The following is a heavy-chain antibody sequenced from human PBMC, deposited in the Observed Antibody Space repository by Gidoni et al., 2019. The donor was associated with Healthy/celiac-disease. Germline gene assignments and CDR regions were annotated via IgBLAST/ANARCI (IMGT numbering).Heavy chain of an antibody. D-gene: IGHD2-15*01. CDR2: ISYDGSNK. CDR1: GFTFSSYG. J-gene: IGHJ4*02. CDR3: ASTVVSWAY. V-gene: IGHV3-30*03. Sequence: QVQLVEPGGGVVQPGWPPRISRAAFGFTFSSYGMHWVRQAPGKGLEWVAVISYDGSNKYYADSVKGRFTISRDNSKNTLYLQMNSLRAEDTAVYYCASTVVSWAYWGQGTLVTVSS.